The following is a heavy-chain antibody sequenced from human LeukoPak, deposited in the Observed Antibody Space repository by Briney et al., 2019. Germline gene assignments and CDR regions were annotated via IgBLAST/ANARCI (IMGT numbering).Heavy chain of an antibody. CDR1: GYTLTGYY. D-gene: IGHD4-23*01. J-gene: IGHJ4*02. CDR2: INPNSGGT. Sequence: ASVKVSCKASGYTLTGYYMHWVRQAPGQGLEWMGWINPNSGGTNYAQKFQGRVTMTRDTSISTAYMELRRLRSDGTAVYYCARGHYGGSFDYWGQGTLVTVSS. V-gene: IGHV1-2*02. CDR3: ARGHYGGSFDY.